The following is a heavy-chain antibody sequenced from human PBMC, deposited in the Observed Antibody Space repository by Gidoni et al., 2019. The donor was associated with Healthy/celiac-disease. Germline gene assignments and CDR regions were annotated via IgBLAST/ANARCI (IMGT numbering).Heavy chain of an antibody. Sequence: QVQLQESGPGLVKPSQTLSLTCTVSGGSISSGGYYWSWIRQPPGKGLEWMGYIYYSGSTYYNPSLKSRVTISVDTSKNQFSLKLSSVTAADTAVYYCARDRGSPHDAFDIWGKGTMVTVSS. J-gene: IGHJ3*02. D-gene: IGHD1-26*01. V-gene: IGHV4-31*03. CDR2: IYYSGST. CDR1: GGSISSGGYY. CDR3: ARDRGSPHDAFDI.